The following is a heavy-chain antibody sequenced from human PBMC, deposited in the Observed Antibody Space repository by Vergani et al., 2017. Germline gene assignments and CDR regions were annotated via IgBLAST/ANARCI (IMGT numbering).Heavy chain of an antibody. Sequence: EVQLVESGGGLVQPGGSLRLSCAASGFTFSSYSMNWVRQAPGKGLEWVSYISSSSSTIYYADSVKGRFTISRDKAKNSLYLQMNSLRAEDTAVYYCARVATIGWFDPWGQGTLVTVSS. CDR3: ARVATIGWFDP. V-gene: IGHV3-48*01. CDR2: ISSSSSTI. J-gene: IGHJ5*02. CDR1: GFTFSSYS. D-gene: IGHD5-12*01.